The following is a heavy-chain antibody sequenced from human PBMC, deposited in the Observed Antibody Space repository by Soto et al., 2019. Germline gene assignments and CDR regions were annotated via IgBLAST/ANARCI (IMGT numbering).Heavy chain of an antibody. J-gene: IGHJ4*02. Sequence: EVQLVDSGGALVQPGESLRLSCAASGFTFSDYFMTWVRQAPGKGLEWVATIKQDGNERYYVDSVKGRFTISRDNAKNSLYLPMNALRAEDTAVYYCAIGRWLGCWGQGTLVTVSS. CDR3: AIGRWLGC. CDR2: IKQDGNER. V-gene: IGHV3-7*01. CDR1: GFTFSDYF. D-gene: IGHD6-19*01.